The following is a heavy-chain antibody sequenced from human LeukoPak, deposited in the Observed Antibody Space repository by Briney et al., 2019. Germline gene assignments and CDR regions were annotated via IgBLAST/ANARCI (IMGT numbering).Heavy chain of an antibody. CDR1: GGSISSSSYY. V-gene: IGHV4-39*07. CDR2: INHSGST. J-gene: IGHJ4*02. CDR3: ARAAGSGLIDY. Sequence: SSETLSLTCTVSGGSISSSSYYWGWIRQPPGKGLEWIGEINHSGSTNYNPSLKSRVTISVDTSKNQFSLNLNSVTAADTALYFCARAAGSGLIDYWGQGILVIVSS. D-gene: IGHD6-19*01.